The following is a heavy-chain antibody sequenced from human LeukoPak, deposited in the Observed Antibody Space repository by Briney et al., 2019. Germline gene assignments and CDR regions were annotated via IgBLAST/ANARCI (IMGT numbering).Heavy chain of an antibody. CDR2: INHSGST. V-gene: IGHV4-34*01. CDR3: ATCYDYGAYRNWFDP. D-gene: IGHD4-17*01. CDR1: GGSFSGYY. J-gene: IGHJ5*02. Sequence: PSETLSLTCAVYGGSFSGYYWSWIRQPPGKGLEWIGEINHSGSTNYNPSLKSRVTISVDTSKNQFSLKLSSVTAADMAVYYCATCYDYGAYRNWFDPWGQGTLVTVSS.